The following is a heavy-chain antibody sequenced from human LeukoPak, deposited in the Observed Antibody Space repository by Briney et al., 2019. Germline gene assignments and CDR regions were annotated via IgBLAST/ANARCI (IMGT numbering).Heavy chain of an antibody. D-gene: IGHD3-3*01. CDR1: GYTFTSYG. CDR3: ARAPRTDYDFWSGPYYYMDV. V-gene: IGHV1-18*01. Sequence: GASVKVSCKASGYTFTSYGISWVRQAPGQGLEWMGWISAYNGNTNYAQKLQGRVTTTTDTSTSTAYMELRSLRSDDTAVYYCARAPRTDYDFWSGPYYYMDVWGKGTTVTVSS. CDR2: ISAYNGNT. J-gene: IGHJ6*03.